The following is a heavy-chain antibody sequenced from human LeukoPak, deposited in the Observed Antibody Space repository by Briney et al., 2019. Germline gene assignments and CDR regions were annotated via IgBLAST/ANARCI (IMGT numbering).Heavy chain of an antibody. V-gene: IGHV3-48*03. Sequence: GGSLRLSCAASGFTFSNYEMNWVRQAPGKGLEWVSYIVGSGDNKQYADSVRGRFTISRDNAKNTLYLQMNSLRAEDTALYYCARGSPDDAFDIWGQGTMVTVSS. CDR3: ARGSPDDAFDI. CDR2: IVGSGDNK. CDR1: GFTFSNYE. J-gene: IGHJ3*02.